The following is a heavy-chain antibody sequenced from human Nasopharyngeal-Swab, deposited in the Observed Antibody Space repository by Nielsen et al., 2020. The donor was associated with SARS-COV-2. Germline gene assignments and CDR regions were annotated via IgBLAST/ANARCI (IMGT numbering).Heavy chain of an antibody. Sequence: GSLRLSCAASGFIFSDYYMTWIRQAPGKGLEWIGEINHNERTNYNPSLKSRIAMLVDTSNNQVSLKVSSVSAGDTAVYYCARAGRVGDAYTGLDVWGQGTTVTVSS. CDR1: GFIFSDYY. J-gene: IGHJ6*02. D-gene: IGHD5-24*01. CDR2: INHNERT. CDR3: ARAGRVGDAYTGLDV. V-gene: IGHV4-34*01.